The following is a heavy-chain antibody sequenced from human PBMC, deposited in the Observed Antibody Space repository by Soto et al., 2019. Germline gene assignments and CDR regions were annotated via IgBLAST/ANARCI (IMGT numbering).Heavy chain of an antibody. D-gene: IGHD1-26*01. CDR2: INAGNGNT. CDR3: ARDKLLIFLFDY. J-gene: IGHJ4*02. V-gene: IGHV1-3*01. CDR1: GYTFTSYA. Sequence: GASVKVSCKASGYTFTSYAMHWVRQAPGQRLEWMGWINAGNGNTKYSQKFQGRVTITRDASASTAYMELSSLRSEDTAVYYCARDKLLIFLFDYWGQGTLVTVSS.